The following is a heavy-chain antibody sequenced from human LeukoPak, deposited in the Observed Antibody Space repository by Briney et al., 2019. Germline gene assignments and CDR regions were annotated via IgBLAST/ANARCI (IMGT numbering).Heavy chain of an antibody. CDR1: GFTFSNYA. D-gene: IGHD5-12*01. V-gene: IGHV3-23*01. J-gene: IGHJ5*02. CDR3: AKDPWNTAVDKTNGWFDP. CDR2: ISGSGGNT. Sequence: GGSLRLSCAASGFTFSNYAMSWVRRAPGKGLEWVSSISGSGGNTYYAQSVKGRFSISRANSKNTLNQQTDSPTADDTALYFCAKDPWNTAVDKTNGWFDPWGQGTLVTVSS.